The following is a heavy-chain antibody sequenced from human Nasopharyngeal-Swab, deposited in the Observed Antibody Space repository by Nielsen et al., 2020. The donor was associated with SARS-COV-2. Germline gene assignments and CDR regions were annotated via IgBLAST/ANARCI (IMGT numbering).Heavy chain of an antibody. J-gene: IGHJ6*03. V-gene: IGHV4-39*07. D-gene: IGHD3-10*01. CDR2: IYYSGST. CDR3: ARERVRGGIWNYYYYYMDV. CDR1: GGSISSSSYY. Sequence: SETLSLTCTVSGGSISSSSYYWGWIRQPPEKGLEWIGSIYYSGSTYHNPSLKSRVTISVDTSKNQFSLKLSSVTAADTAVYYCARERVRGGIWNYYYYYMDVWGKGTTVTVSS.